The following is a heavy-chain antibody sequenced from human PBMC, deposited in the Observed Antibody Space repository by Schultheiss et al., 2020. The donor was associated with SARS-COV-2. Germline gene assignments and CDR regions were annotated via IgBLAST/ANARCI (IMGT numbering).Heavy chain of an antibody. V-gene: IGHV3-33*07. D-gene: IGHD5-18*01. Sequence: GGSLRLSCAASGFTFSRFGMYWVRQAPGKGLEWVAVIWYDGSNKYYADSVKGRFTISRDNAKNSLYLQMNSLRAEDTAVYYCARDMDGYSYSGMDVWGQGTTVTVSS. CDR3: ARDMDGYSYSGMDV. CDR2: IWYDGSNK. CDR1: GFTFSRFG. J-gene: IGHJ6*02.